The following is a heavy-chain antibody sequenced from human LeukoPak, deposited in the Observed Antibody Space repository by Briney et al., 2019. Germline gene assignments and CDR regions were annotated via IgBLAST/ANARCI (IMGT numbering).Heavy chain of an antibody. CDR2: IYYSGST. V-gene: IGHV4-39*02. CDR3: ARETIGHYNFCR. CDR1: GGSISSSSYY. D-gene: IGHD3-3*01. Sequence: SETLSLTCTVSGGSISSSSYYWGWIRQPPGKGLEWIGSIYYSGSTYYNPSLKSRVTISVDTSKNQFSLKLSSVTAADTAVYYCARETIGHYNFCRWGQGTLVTVSS. J-gene: IGHJ4*02.